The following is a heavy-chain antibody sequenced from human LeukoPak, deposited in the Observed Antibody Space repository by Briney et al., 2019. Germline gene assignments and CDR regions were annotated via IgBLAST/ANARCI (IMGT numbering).Heavy chain of an antibody. CDR1: GFTFSSYG. J-gene: IGHJ4*02. Sequence: GGSLRLSCAASGFTFSSYGMHWVRQAPGKGLEWVAVISYDGSNKYYADSVKGRFTISRDNSKNTLYLQMNNLRAEDTAIYYCAKLGSGSCYRFDYWGQGTLVTVSS. CDR2: ISYDGSNK. V-gene: IGHV3-30*18. D-gene: IGHD1-26*01. CDR3: AKLGSGSCYRFDY.